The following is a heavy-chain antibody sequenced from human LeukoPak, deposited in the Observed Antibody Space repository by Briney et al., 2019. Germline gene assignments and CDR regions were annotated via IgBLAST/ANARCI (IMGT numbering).Heavy chain of an antibody. V-gene: IGHV3-23*01. Sequence: GGSLRLSCAASGFTFSSYAMSWVRQAPGKGLEWVSGIVGSGGTTYYAGSVKGRFTISRDNSKNTLYLQMNSLRAEDTAVYYCAKGARRTMVRGALSPNYFDYWGQGTLVTVSS. CDR2: IVGSGGTT. CDR3: AKGARRTMVRGALSPNYFDY. D-gene: IGHD3-10*01. CDR1: GFTFSSYA. J-gene: IGHJ4*02.